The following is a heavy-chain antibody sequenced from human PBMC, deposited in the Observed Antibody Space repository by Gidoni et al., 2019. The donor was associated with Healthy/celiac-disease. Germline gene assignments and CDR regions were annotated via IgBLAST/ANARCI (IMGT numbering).Heavy chain of an antibody. CDR1: GFTFSKYA. CDR3: AKNPSTSPRTPDY. V-gene: IGHV3-23*01. J-gene: IGHJ4*02. CDR2: LGSSGGTT. Sequence: EVHLLESGGGFVKPGGCRRLSCASSGFTFSKYAMTWVRQAPGKGLEWVSALGSSGGTTYHADSVKGRFTISRDNSKNTLYLQMNGLRAEDTAIYYCAKNPSTSPRTPDYWGQGTLVTVSS.